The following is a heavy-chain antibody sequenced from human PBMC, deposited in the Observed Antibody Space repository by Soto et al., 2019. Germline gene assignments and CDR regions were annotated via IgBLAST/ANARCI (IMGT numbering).Heavy chain of an antibody. CDR3: ARYYYDSSAIDC. J-gene: IGHJ4*02. CDR2: ISGDGSSI. Sequence: PVGSLRLSCGASGFNFRLYPMAWVRQAPGKGLEWVSSISGDGSSIFYADSVKGRFTISRDNAKNTLYLQMNSLRVEDTAVYYCARYYYDSSAIDCWGQGTLVTVSS. CDR1: GFNFRLYP. D-gene: IGHD3-22*01. V-gene: IGHV3-74*01.